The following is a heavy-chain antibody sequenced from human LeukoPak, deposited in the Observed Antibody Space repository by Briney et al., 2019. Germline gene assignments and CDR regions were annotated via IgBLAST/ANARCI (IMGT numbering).Heavy chain of an antibody. CDR3: ARHVGGYFDY. V-gene: IGHV4-38-2*02. J-gene: IGHJ4*02. D-gene: IGHD3-10*01. Sequence: PSETLSLTCTVSGYSISSGYYWGWIRQPPGKGLEWIGSIYHSGSTYYNPSLKSRVTISVDTSKNQFSLKLSSVTAADTAVYYCARHVGGYFDYWGQGTLVTVSS. CDR1: GYSISSGYY. CDR2: IYHSGST.